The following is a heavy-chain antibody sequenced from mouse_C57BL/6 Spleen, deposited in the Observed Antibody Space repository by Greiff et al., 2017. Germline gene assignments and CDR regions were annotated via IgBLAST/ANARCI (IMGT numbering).Heavy chain of an antibody. CDR2: IYPGDGDT. Sequence: VQLQQSGPELVKPGASVKISCKASGYAFSSSWMNWVKQRPGKGLEWIGRIYPGDGDTNYNGKFKGKATLTADKSSSTAYMQLSSLTSEDSAVYFCARYIYTPEGFAYWGQGTLVTVSA. D-gene: IGHD2-12*01. J-gene: IGHJ3*01. CDR3: ARYIYTPEGFAY. V-gene: IGHV1-82*01. CDR1: GYAFSSSW.